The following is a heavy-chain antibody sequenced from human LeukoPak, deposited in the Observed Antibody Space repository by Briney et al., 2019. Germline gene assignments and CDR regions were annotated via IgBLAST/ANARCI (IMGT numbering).Heavy chain of an antibody. Sequence: TSETLSLTCTVSGGSISSSSYYWGWIRQPPGKGLEWIGSIYYSGSTYYNPSLKSRVTISVDTSKNQFSLKLSSVTAADTAVYYCARHEMGPWGQGTLVTVSS. CDR3: ARHEMGP. CDR1: GGSISSSSYY. CDR2: IYYSGST. V-gene: IGHV4-39*01. D-gene: IGHD5-24*01. J-gene: IGHJ5*02.